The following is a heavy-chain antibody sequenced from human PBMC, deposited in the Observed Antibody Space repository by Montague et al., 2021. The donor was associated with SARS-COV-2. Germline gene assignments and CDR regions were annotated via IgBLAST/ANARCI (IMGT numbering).Heavy chain of an antibody. V-gene: IGHV4-38-2*02. CDR3: ARGGEYYDFWSGYYKGDWFDP. Sequence: SETLSLTCTVSGYSIISGYYWGWIRQPPGKGLEWIGSIYHSGSTYYNPSLKSRVTISVDTSKNQFSLKLSSVTAADTAVYYCARGGEYYDFWSGYYKGDWFDPWGQGTLVTVSP. J-gene: IGHJ5*02. D-gene: IGHD3-3*01. CDR1: GYSIISGYY. CDR2: IYHSGST.